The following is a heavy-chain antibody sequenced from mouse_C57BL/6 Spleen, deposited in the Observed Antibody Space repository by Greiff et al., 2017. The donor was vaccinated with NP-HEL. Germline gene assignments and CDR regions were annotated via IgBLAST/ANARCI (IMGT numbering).Heavy chain of an antibody. V-gene: IGHV5-17*01. CDR2: ISSGSSTI. J-gene: IGHJ4*01. CDR3: ARKSHYYGSNYYAMDY. Sequence: EVKLMESGGGLVKPGGSLKLSCAASGFTFSDYGMHWVRQAPEKGLEWVAYISSGSSTIYYADTVKGRFTISRDNAKNTLFLQMTSLRSEDTAMYYCARKSHYYGSNYYAMDYWGQGTSVTVSS. CDR1: GFTFSDYG. D-gene: IGHD1-1*01.